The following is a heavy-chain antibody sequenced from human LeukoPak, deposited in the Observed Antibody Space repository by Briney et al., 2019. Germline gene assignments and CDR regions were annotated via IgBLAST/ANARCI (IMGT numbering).Heavy chain of an antibody. J-gene: IGHJ6*03. Sequence: GGSLRLSCAASGFTFSSYWMSWVRQAPGKGLEWVTNIKQDGSEKYYVDSVKGRFTISRDNAKNSLYLQMNSLRAEDTAVYYCARVNPRFGDFVHHYYMDVWGKGTTVTISS. D-gene: IGHD3-10*01. CDR3: ARVNPRFGDFVHHYYMDV. CDR2: IKQDGSEK. CDR1: GFTFSSYW. V-gene: IGHV3-7*01.